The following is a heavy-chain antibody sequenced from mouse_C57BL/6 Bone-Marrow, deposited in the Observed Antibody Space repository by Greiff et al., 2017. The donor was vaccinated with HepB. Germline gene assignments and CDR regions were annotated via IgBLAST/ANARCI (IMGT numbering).Heavy chain of an antibody. V-gene: IGHV5-15*04. D-gene: IGHD1-1*01. CDR1: GFTFSDYG. J-gene: IGHJ1*03. Sequence: DVQLVESGGGLVQPGGSLKLSCAASGFTFSDYGMAWVRQAPRKGPEWVAFISNLAYSIYYADTVTGRFTISRENAKNTLYLEMSSLRSEDTAMYYCARRDYGSSWYFDVWGTGTTVTVSS. CDR3: ARRDYGSSWYFDV. CDR2: ISNLAYSI.